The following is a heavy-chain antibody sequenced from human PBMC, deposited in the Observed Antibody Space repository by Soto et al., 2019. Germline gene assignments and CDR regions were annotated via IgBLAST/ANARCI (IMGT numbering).Heavy chain of an antibody. V-gene: IGHV3-30*18. Sequence: ESGGGVVQPGRSLRLSCAASGFTFSSYGMHWVRQAPGKGLEWGAVISYDGSNKYYADSVKGRFTISRDNSKNTLYLQMNSLRAEDTAVYYCAKDGLPHFWSGFDFDYWGQGTLVTVSS. D-gene: IGHD3-3*02. CDR1: GFTFSSYG. J-gene: IGHJ4*02. CDR3: AKDGLPHFWSGFDFDY. CDR2: ISYDGSNK.